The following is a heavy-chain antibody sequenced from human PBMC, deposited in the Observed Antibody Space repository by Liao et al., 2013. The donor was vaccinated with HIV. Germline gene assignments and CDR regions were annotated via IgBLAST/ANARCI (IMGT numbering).Heavy chain of an antibody. CDR2: IYNNENT. J-gene: IGHJ4*02. CDR3: ARDDFWSGRYFGA. V-gene: IGHV4-61*02. D-gene: IGHD3-3*01. CDR1: GDSINSGNYY. Sequence: QVQLQESGPGLVKPSQTLSLTCNVSGDSINSGNYYWAWIRQPAGKGLEWIGRIYNNENTHYTPSLRGRVTISVDTSKNQFSLRLRYMTAADTAVYYCARDDFWSGRYFGAWGPGILVTVSS.